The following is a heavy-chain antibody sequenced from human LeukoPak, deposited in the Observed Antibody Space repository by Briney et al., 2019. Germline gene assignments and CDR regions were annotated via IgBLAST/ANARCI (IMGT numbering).Heavy chain of an antibody. J-gene: IGHJ4*02. CDR2: ISYDGSNK. D-gene: IGHD2-2*01. CDR1: GFTFSSYG. CDR3: AKDLRYCSSTSCYELGVDY. V-gene: IGHV3-30*18. Sequence: GGSLRLSCAASGFTFSSYGMHWVRQAPGKGLEWVAVISYDGSNKYYADSVKGRFTISRDNSKNTLYLQMNSLRAEDTAVYYCAKDLRYCSSTSCYELGVDYWGQGTLVTVSS.